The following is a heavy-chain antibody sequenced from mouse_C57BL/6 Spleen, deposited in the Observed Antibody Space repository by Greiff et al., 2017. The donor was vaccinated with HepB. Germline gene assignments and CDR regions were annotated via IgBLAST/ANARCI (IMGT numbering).Heavy chain of an antibody. J-gene: IGHJ1*03. CDR3: ARVYGSSPDWYFDV. CDR1: GYTFTSYG. D-gene: IGHD1-1*01. Sequence: VQLVESGAELARPGASVKLSCKASGYTFTSYGISWVKQRTGQGLEWIGEIYPRSGNTYYNEKFKGKATLTADKSSSTAYMELRSLTSEDSAVYFCARVYGSSPDWYFDVWGTGTTVTVSS. V-gene: IGHV1-81*01. CDR2: IYPRSGNT.